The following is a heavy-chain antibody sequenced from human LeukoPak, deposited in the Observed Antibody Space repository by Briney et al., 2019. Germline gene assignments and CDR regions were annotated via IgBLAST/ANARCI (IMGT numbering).Heavy chain of an antibody. Sequence: PGGSLRLSCAASGFTLSSYAMSWVRQAPGKVLEWVSAISDSGNTYHADSVKGRFTISRDSSKNTLFLQMNRLRPEDAAVYYCAKAPVTTCRGAHCYPFDYWGQGTLVTVSS. CDR1: GFTLSSYA. V-gene: IGHV3-23*01. CDR3: AKAPVTTCRGAHCYPFDY. J-gene: IGHJ4*02. D-gene: IGHD2-15*01. CDR2: ISDSGNT.